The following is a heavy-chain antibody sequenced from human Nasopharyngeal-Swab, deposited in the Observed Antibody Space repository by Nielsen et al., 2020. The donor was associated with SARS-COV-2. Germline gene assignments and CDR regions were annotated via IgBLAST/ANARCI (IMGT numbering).Heavy chain of an antibody. CDR1: GYTFSGYY. CDR2: LNPNSGDS. CDR3: ARDRSSVNPNCYFDH. D-gene: IGHD6-13*01. Sequence: ASVKVSCKASGYTFSGYYLHWVRQAPGQRLEWMGRLNPNSGDSDFPQRFQGRVTLTRDTSINTAYMELSRLTSDDTAVYFCARDRSSVNPNCYFDHWGQGTQVTVSS. J-gene: IGHJ4*02. V-gene: IGHV1-2*06.